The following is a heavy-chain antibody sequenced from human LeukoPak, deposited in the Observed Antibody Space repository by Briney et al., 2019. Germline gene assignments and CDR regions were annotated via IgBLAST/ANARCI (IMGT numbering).Heavy chain of an antibody. CDR3: ARQLDLHTEAYCGGDCYPEWFDP. J-gene: IGHJ5*02. D-gene: IGHD2-21*02. CDR2: IYYSGST. Sequence: SETLSLTCTVSGGSLSSSSYYWGWVRQPPGKGLEWLGSIYYSGSTYYNPSLKSRVTISVDTSKNQFSLKLSSVTAADTAVYYCARQLDLHTEAYCGGDCYPEWFDPWGQGTLVTVSS. CDR1: GGSLSSSSYY. V-gene: IGHV4-39*01.